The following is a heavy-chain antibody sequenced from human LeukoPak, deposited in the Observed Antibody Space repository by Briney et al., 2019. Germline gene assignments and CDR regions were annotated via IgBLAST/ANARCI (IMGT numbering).Heavy chain of an antibody. Sequence: PGGSLRLSCAASGFTFDDYAMYWVRQAPGKGLEWVSGITWNSGTIGYADSVKGRFTISRDNAKNSLYLQMNSLKTEDTALYHCAKQMDVWGKGTTVTVSS. CDR1: GFTFDDYA. CDR2: ITWNSGTI. V-gene: IGHV3-9*01. J-gene: IGHJ6*04. CDR3: AKQMDV.